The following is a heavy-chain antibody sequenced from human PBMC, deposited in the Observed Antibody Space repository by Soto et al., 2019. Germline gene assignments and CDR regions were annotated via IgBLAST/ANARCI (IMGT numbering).Heavy chain of an antibody. D-gene: IGHD3-9*01. J-gene: IGHJ6*02. CDR1: GGSISSYY. CDR3: ARVAGSSYYDILTGYYSYYYGMDV. CDR2: IYYSGST. V-gene: IGHV4-59*01. Sequence: TLSLTCTVSGGSISSYYWSWIRQPPGKGLEWIGYIYYSGSTNYNPSLKSRVTISVDTSKNQFSLKLSSVTAADTAVYYCARVAGSSYYDILTGYYSYYYGMDVWGQGTTVTVSS.